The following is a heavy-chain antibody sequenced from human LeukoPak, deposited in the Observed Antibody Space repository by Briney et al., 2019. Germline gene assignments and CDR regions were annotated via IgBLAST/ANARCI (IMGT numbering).Heavy chain of an antibody. V-gene: IGHV3-48*02. Sequence: PGGSLRLSCAASGFTFSTYGMNWVSQAPGKGLEWVSYISHTSDAIYYPDSVKGRFTISRDNAKNSLYLQMNSLRDEDTAVYYCARASPSGYDYWGQGTLVTVSS. CDR2: ISHTSDAI. D-gene: IGHD3-22*01. CDR1: GFTFSTYG. J-gene: IGHJ4*02. CDR3: ARASPSGYDY.